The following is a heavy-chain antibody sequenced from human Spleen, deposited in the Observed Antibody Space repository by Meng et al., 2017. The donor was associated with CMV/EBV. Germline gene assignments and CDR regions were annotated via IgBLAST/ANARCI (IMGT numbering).Heavy chain of an antibody. D-gene: IGHD3-22*01. CDR1: GFIFSNYN. J-gene: IGHJ3*02. CDR2: ISRSSTYI. V-gene: IGHV3-21*01. CDR3: ARSKTSGYYYDAFDI. Sequence: GGSLRLSCAASGFIFSNYNMNWVRQAPGKGLEWVSSISRSSTYIYYADSVKGRFTISRDSAKNSLYLQMNSLRPEDTAVYYCARSKTSGYYYDAFDIWGQGTMVTVSS.